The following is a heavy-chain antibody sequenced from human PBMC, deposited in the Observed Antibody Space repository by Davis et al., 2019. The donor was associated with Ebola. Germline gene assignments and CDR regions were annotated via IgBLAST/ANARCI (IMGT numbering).Heavy chain of an antibody. J-gene: IGHJ5*02. D-gene: IGHD2-2*01. CDR2: INHSGST. V-gene: IGHV4-34*01. Sequence: PSETLSLTCAVYGGSFSGYYWSWIRQPPGKGLEWIGEINHSGSTNYNPSLKSRVTISVDTSKNQFSLKLSSVTAADTAVYYCARVVVPARDNWFDPWGQGTLVTVSS. CDR3: ARVVVPARDNWFDP. CDR1: GGSFSGYY.